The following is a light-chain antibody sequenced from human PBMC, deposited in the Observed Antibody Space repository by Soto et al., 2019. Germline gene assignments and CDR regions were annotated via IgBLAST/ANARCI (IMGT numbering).Light chain of an antibody. Sequence: DIQVTQTPSTLAGTVEDRGTIAFRASQTISSWLAWYQQKTGKAPKPLIYKASTLKSGVPSRFSGSGSGTEFTLTISSLQPDDFATYYCQHYNSYSEAFGQGTKVDIK. J-gene: IGKJ1*01. CDR2: KAS. CDR3: QHYNSYSEA. CDR1: QTISSW. V-gene: IGKV1-5*03.